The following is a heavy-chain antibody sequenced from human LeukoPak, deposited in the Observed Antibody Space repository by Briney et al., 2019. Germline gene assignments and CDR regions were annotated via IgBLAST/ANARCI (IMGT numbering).Heavy chain of an antibody. D-gene: IGHD5-24*01. Sequence: GGSLRLSCAASGFNFSSYAMHWVRQAPGKGLECVAVISYDGSNKYYADSVKGRFTISRDNSKNTLYLQMNSLRADDTAVYYCAKSGYNRFDYWGQGTLVTVSS. CDR1: GFNFSSYA. CDR3: AKSGYNRFDY. CDR2: ISYDGSNK. J-gene: IGHJ4*02. V-gene: IGHV3-30*04.